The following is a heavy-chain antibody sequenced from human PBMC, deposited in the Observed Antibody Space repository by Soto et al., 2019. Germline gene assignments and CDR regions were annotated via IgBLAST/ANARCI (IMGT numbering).Heavy chain of an antibody. CDR2: INPSGGST. D-gene: IGHD3-3*01. J-gene: IGHJ5*02. Sequence: ASVKVSCKASGYTFTSYYMHWVRQAPGQGLGWMGIINPSGGSTSYAQKFQGRVTMTRDTSTSTVYMELSSLRSEDTAVYYCARSDYDFWSGYTSNWFDPWGQGTLVTVSS. CDR1: GYTFTSYY. CDR3: ARSDYDFWSGYTSNWFDP. V-gene: IGHV1-46*01.